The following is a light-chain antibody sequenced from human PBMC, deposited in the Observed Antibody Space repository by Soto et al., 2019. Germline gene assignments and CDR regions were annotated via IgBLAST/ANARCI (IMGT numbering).Light chain of an antibody. CDR3: QQYGSSQFT. J-gene: IGKJ3*01. V-gene: IGKV3-20*01. CDR1: QSVSSRY. Sequence: ETVLTQSPGTLSLSPGERATLSCRASQSVSSRYLAWYQQKPGQTPRLLIHGASSSATCIPDRFSGSGSGTVFTLTISRLEPDYFAVYYCQQYGSSQFTLAPVTKVDIK. CDR2: GAS.